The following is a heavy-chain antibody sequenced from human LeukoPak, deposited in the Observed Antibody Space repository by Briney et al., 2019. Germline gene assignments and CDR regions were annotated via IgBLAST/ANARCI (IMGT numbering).Heavy chain of an antibody. D-gene: IGHD6-19*01. CDR2: IYYSGST. CDR3: ARDTAVAGYDY. CDR1: GGSISSYY. Sequence: SETLSLTCTVSGGSISSYYWSWIRRPPGKGLEWIGYIYYSGSTNHNPSLKSRVTISVDTSKNQFSLKLSSVTAADTAVYYCARDTAVAGYDYWGQGTLVTVSS. J-gene: IGHJ4*02. V-gene: IGHV4-59*01.